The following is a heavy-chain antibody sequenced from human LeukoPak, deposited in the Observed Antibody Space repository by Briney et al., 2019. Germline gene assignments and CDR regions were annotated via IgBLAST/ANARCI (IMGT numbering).Heavy chain of an antibody. V-gene: IGHV4-39*07. Sequence: SETLSLTCTVSGGSISSSSYYWGWIRQPPGKGLEWIGSIYYSGSTYYNPSLKSRVTISVDTSKNQFSLKLSSVPAADTAVYYCARAEVAARLAWFDPWGQGTLVTVSS. J-gene: IGHJ5*02. CDR1: GGSISSSSYY. D-gene: IGHD6-6*01. CDR3: ARAEVAARLAWFDP. CDR2: IYYSGST.